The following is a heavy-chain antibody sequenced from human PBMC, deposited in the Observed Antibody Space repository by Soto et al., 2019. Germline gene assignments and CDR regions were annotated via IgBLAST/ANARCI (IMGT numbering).Heavy chain of an antibody. CDR2: MNPNSGNT. CDR3: ARVRGGDYGMDV. J-gene: IGHJ6*02. Sequence: QVQLVQSGAEVKKPGASVKVSCKASGNTFTSNEINWVRQATGQGLEWMGWMNPNSGNTGYAQKFQDRVTMTRNTSIGTAYMELGSLRSEDTAVYYCARVRGGDYGMDVWGQGTTVTVSS. CDR1: GNTFTSNE. D-gene: IGHD3-16*01. V-gene: IGHV1-8*01.